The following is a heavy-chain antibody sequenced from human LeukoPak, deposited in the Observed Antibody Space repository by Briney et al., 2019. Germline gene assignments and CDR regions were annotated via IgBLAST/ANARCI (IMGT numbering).Heavy chain of an antibody. CDR1: GYSFTTYY. CDR2: NNPGGGTV. D-gene: IGHD1-14*01. J-gene: IGHJ6*03. V-gene: IGHV1-46*01. Sequence: ASVKVSCKASGYSFTTYYLHWVRQAPGQGLEWMGINNPGGGTVVHGQKFQGRVSMTRDMSTSTVYMVLSSLTSEDTAVYYCASDGIEGDYYYMDVWGRGTTVTVSS. CDR3: ASDGIEGDYYYMDV.